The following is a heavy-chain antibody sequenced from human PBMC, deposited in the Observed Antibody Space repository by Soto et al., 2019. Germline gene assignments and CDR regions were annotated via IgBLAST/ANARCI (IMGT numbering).Heavy chain of an antibody. Sequence: SETLSLTCAVYGGSFSGYYWTWIRQSPEKGLEWIGEVNHSGTTYYNPSLKTRVTISVHTPKSQFSLKMSSVTAADTAVYYCARGIGYCSSINCYSSRRLRFDSWGQGTLVTV. D-gene: IGHD2-2*01. V-gene: IGHV4-34*01. CDR3: ARGIGYCSSINCYSSRRLRFDS. CDR2: VNHSGTT. CDR1: GGSFSGYY. J-gene: IGHJ4*02.